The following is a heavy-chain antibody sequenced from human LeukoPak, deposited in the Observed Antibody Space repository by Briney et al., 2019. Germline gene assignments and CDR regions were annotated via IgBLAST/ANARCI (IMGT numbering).Heavy chain of an antibody. CDR3: AKEIWPTVTTPGRTYFDY. Sequence: GGSLRLSCAASGFNFNTYSMNWVRQAPGKRLEWVSSIDSTSGYIYYADSVKGRFTISRDNSKNTLYLQMNSLRAEDTAVYYCAKEIWPTVTTPGRTYFDYWGQGALVTVSS. J-gene: IGHJ4*02. D-gene: IGHD4-17*01. CDR2: IDSTSGYI. V-gene: IGHV3-21*01. CDR1: GFNFNTYS.